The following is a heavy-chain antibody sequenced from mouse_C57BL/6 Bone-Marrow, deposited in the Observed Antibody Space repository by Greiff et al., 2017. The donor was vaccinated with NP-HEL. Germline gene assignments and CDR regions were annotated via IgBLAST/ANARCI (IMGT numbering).Heavy chain of an antibody. CDR2: IHPNSGST. J-gene: IGHJ1*03. D-gene: IGHD1-1*01. Sequence: QVQLQQPGAELVKPGASVKLSCKASGYTFTSYWMPWVKQRPGQGLEWIGMIHPNSGSTNYNEKFKSKATLTVDKSSSTAYMQLSSLTSEDSAVYYCAREFITTVVATDWYFDVWGTGTTVTVSS. CDR3: AREFITTVVATDWYFDV. V-gene: IGHV1-64*01. CDR1: GYTFTSYW.